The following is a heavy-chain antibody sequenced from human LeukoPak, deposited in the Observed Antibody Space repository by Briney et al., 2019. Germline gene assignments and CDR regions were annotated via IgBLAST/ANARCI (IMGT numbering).Heavy chain of an antibody. V-gene: IGHV4-4*07. CDR2: IYTSGST. D-gene: IGHD3-10*01. J-gene: IGHJ1*01. Sequence: PSETLSLTCTVSGGSISSYYWSWIRQPAGKGLEWIGRIYTSGSTNYNPSLKSRVTMSVDTSKNQFSLKLSSVTAADTAVYYCTRGPPGVNVTYFQHWGQGTLVTVSS. CDR3: TRGPPGVNVTYFQH. CDR1: GGSISSYY.